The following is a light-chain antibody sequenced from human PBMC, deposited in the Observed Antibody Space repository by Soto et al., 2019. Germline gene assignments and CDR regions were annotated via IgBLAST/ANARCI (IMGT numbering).Light chain of an antibody. CDR2: DAS. Sequence: DVLMTQSPSSLSASVGDRVTITCQARQDINNYLNWYQQKPGEAPKLLIHDASNLETGVPLRFSGSGSWREFTFTISSLEPEDIASDYCQQCDNLPYTFGQRTKLEMK. CDR3: QQCDNLPYT. J-gene: IGKJ2*01. CDR1: QDINNY. V-gene: IGKV1-33*01.